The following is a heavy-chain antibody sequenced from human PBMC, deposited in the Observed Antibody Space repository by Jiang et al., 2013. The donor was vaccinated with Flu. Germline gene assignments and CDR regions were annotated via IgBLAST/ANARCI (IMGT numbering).Heavy chain of an antibody. Sequence: GSGLVKPSETLSLTCTVSGGSLSSYYWSWIRQPPGKSLEWIGYISYTGSTNYNPSLKSRVTISVDTSKKQFSLKLSSVTAADTALYYCARFRGGNVIDYWAREPWSPSPQ. CDR1: GGSLSSYY. J-gene: IGHJ4*02. CDR3: ARFRGGNVIDY. V-gene: IGHV4-59*01. D-gene: IGHD4-23*01. CDR2: ISYTGST.